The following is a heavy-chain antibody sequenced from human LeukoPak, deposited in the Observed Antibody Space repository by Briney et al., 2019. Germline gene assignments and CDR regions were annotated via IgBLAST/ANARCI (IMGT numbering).Heavy chain of an antibody. CDR2: IGPDGGTT. D-gene: IGHD6-13*01. J-gene: IGHJ4*02. Sequence: GGPLRLSCAASGFTFSTYGMHWVRQAPGKGLEYVSGIGPDGGTTYYAKSVKGRFTISRDNSKNMVYLQMGSLRADDMAVYYCARGAQLTDYWGQGTLVTVSS. CDR1: GFTFSTYG. V-gene: IGHV3-64*01. CDR3: ARGAQLTDY.